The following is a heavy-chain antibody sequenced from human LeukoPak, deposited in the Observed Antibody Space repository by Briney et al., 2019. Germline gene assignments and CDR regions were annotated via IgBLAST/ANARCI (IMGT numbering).Heavy chain of an antibody. D-gene: IGHD5-18*01. Sequence: SETLSLTCAVYGGSFSGYYWSWIRQPPGKGLESIGEINHSGSTNYNPSLKSRVTISVDTSKNQFSLKLSSVTAADTAVYYCARVSIRATGYSYGLRIAYYYYMDVWGKGTTVTVSS. CDR1: GGSFSGYY. CDR3: ARVSIRATGYSYGLRIAYYYYMDV. CDR2: INHSGST. J-gene: IGHJ6*03. V-gene: IGHV4-34*01.